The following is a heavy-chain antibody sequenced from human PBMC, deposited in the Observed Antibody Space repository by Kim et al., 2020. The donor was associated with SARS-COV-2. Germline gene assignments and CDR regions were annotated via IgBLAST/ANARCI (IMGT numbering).Heavy chain of an antibody. D-gene: IGHD3-10*01. J-gene: IGHJ4*02. CDR1: GFTFSSYS. CDR3: ARAGLRITMVRGVIIHTYYFDY. CDR2: ISSSSSTI. Sequence: WGSLRLSCAASGFTFSSYSMNWVRQAPGKGLEWVSYISSSSSTIYYADSVKGRFTISRDNAKNSLYLQMNSLRDEDTAVYYCARAGLRITMVRGVIIHTYYFDYWGQGTLVTVSS. V-gene: IGHV3-48*02.